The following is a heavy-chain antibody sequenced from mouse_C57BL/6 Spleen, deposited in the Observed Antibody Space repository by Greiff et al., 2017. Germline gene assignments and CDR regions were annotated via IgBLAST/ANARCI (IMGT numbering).Heavy chain of an antibody. CDR3: ARLYDYDGRGAY. CDR2: ISSGSSTI. CDR1: GFTFSDYG. Sequence: EVQVVESGGGLVKPGGSLKLSCAASGFTFSDYGMHWVRQAPEKGLEWVAYISSGSSTIYYADTVKGRFTISRDNAKNTLFLQMTSLRSEDTAMYYCARLYDYDGRGAYWGQGTLVTVSA. D-gene: IGHD2-4*01. J-gene: IGHJ3*01. V-gene: IGHV5-17*01.